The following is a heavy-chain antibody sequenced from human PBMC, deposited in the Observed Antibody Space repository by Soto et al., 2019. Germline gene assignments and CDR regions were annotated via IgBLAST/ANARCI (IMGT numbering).Heavy chain of an antibody. J-gene: IGHJ4*02. CDR1: GGTFSSYT. D-gene: IGHD4-17*01. Sequence: SVKGSCKASGGTFSSYTISWVRQAPGQGREWMGRIIPILGIANYAQKFQGRVTITADKSTSTAYMELSSLRAEDTAVYYCANTVASVLFDYWGRGTLVTVSS. CDR2: IIPILGIA. CDR3: ANTVASVLFDY. V-gene: IGHV1-69*02.